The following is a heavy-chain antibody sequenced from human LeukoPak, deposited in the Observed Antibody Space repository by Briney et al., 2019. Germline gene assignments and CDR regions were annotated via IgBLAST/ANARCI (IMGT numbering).Heavy chain of an antibody. CDR1: GFTFSSYG. V-gene: IGHV3-30*02. J-gene: IGHJ6*03. CDR2: IRYDGSNK. D-gene: IGHD3-22*01. Sequence: GGSLRLSCAASGFTFSSYGMHWVRQAPGKGLEWVTFIRYDGSNKYYADSVKGRFTISRDNSKNTLYLQMNSLRAEDTAVYYCAGYYGKYYYYYMDVWGKGTTVTVSS. CDR3: AGYYGKYYYYYMDV.